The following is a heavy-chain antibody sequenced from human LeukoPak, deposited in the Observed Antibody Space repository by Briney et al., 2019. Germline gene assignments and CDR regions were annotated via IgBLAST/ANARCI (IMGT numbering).Heavy chain of an antibody. J-gene: IGHJ5*02. V-gene: IGHV4-59*12. D-gene: IGHD4-17*01. CDR1: GGSISSYY. Sequence: SETLSLTCTVSGGSISSYYWSWIRQPPGKGLEWIGYIYYSGSTYYNPSLKSRVTISADTSKNQFSLKLSSVTAADTAVYYCAGEWSDYGRWFDPWGQGTLVTVSS. CDR2: IYYSGST. CDR3: AGEWSDYGRWFDP.